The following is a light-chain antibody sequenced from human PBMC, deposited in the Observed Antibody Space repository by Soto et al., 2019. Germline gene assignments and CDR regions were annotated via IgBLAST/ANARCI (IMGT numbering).Light chain of an antibody. CDR2: SNN. Sequence: QSVLTQPPSASGTPGQRVTISCSGSNSNIRSNTVNWYQQLPGTAPKLLIYSNNQRPSGVPDRFSGSKSGTSASLAISGLQSEDEADYYCAAWEDSLNGYVFGTGTRSPS. J-gene: IGLJ1*01. CDR3: AAWEDSLNGYV. V-gene: IGLV1-44*01. CDR1: NSNIRSNT.